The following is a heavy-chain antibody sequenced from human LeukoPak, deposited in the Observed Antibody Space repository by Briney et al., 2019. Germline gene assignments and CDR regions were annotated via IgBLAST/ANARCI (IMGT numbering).Heavy chain of an antibody. V-gene: IGHV3-30-3*01. CDR1: GFSFSSLA. D-gene: IGHD2-15*01. CDR2: ISYDGNNQ. Sequence: GGSLRLSCAVSGFSFSSLAMHWVRQAPGKGLEWVAFISYDGNNQYYADSVKGRFTISRDNSKNTLYLQMNNLRAEDTAIYYCARVGSRYCSGANCYDGFWGQGTLVSVSS. J-gene: IGHJ4*02. CDR3: ARVGSRYCSGANCYDGF.